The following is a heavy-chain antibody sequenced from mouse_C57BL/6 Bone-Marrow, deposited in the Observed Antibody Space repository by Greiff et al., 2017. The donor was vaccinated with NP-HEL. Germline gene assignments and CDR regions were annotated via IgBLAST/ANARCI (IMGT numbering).Heavy chain of an antibody. CDR1: GYTFTGYW. J-gene: IGHJ1*03. CDR2: ILPGSGST. V-gene: IGHV1-9*01. Sequence: QVQLQQSGAELMKPGASVKLSCKATGYTFTGYWIEWVKQRPGHGLEWIGEILPGSGSTNYNEKFKGKATFTADTSSNTAYMQLSSLTTEDSAIYYCSNYYCSSAVLYWYFDVWGTGTTVTVSS. CDR3: SNYYCSSAVLYWYFDV. D-gene: IGHD1-1*01.